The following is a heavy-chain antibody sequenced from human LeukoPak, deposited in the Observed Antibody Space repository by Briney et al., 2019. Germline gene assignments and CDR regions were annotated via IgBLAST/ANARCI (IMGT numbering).Heavy chain of an antibody. J-gene: IGHJ5*02. Sequence: GGSLRLSYAASGFSFDDYAMHWVRQAPGKGLEWVAVISYDGSNKYYADSVKGRFTISRDNSKNTLYLQMNSLRAEDTAVYYCAKEGPYNWFDPWGQGTLVTVSS. CDR2: ISYDGSNK. CDR1: GFSFDDYA. V-gene: IGHV3-30*04. CDR3: AKEGPYNWFDP.